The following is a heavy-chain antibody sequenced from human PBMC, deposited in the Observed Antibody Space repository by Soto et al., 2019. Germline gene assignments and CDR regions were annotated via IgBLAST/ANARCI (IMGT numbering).Heavy chain of an antibody. CDR3: ARDLSWGSNWYYYMDV. CDR1: GFILSDCA. V-gene: IGHV3-48*01. D-gene: IGHD7-27*01. J-gene: IGHJ6*03. CDR2: ISSSSSVI. Sequence: EVQLVESGGGLVRPGGSLRLSCATSGFILSDCAMNWVRQPPGKGLEWVSYISSSSSVIDYADSVKGRFTVSRDNARNSLYLQMNSLRAEDTAVYYCARDLSWGSNWYYYMDVWGKGTTVTVSS.